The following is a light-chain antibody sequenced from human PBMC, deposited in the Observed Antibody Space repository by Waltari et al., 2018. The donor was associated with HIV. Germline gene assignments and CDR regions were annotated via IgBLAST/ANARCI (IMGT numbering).Light chain of an antibody. CDR3: QKYNSAPFT. V-gene: IGKV1-27*01. Sequence: DVQMPQSPSSLSAFVGDRVTITCRASQGIGIFLAWFQQKPGKVPKLLISGASTLQSGVPSRFSGSGSGTDFALTISSLQPEDVASYYCQKYNSAPFTFGPGTKVDLK. CDR1: QGIGIF. CDR2: GAS. J-gene: IGKJ3*01.